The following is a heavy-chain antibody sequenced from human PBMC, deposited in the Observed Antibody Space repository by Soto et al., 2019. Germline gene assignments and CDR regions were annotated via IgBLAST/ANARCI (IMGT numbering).Heavy chain of an antibody. J-gene: IGHJ4*01. Sequence: EVQLVESGGGLVQPGGSLRLSCAASGFTFSSYAMHWVRQAPGKGLEYVSAISSNGGSTYYAISVKGRFTISRDNSKNTLYLQMGSLRAEDMAVNYCARQGRAVSSYYFDYWGHGTLVTVSS. CDR3: ARQGRAVSSYYFDY. CDR1: GFTFSSYA. V-gene: IGHV3-64*01. CDR2: ISSNGGST. D-gene: IGHD3-10*01.